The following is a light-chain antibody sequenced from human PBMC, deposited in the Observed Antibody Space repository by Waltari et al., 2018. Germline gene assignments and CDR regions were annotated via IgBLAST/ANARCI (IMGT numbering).Light chain of an antibody. V-gene: IGLV2-14*03. CDR3: NSYRNINTYV. CDR1: NSDVGGYNY. J-gene: IGLJ1*01. Sequence: QSALTQPAFVSGSPGQSITIFCIGTNSDVGGYNYVSWYQHHPGKAPKLMIYDVTKRPSGVSNRFSGSKSGNTASLTISGLQAEDEADYYCNSYRNINTYVFGTGTKVTVL. CDR2: DVT.